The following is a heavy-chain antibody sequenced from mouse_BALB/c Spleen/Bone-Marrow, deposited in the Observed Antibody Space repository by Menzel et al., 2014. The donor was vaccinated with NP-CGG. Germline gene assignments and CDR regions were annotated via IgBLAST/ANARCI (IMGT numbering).Heavy chain of an antibody. V-gene: IGHV1-26*01. D-gene: IGHD2-2*01. J-gene: IGHJ4*01. Sequence: EVNLVDSGPELVKPGASMKISCKASGYSFTGYTMNWVKQSHGKNLEWVGLINPYNGGIRYNQKFKGKATLTVDKSSSTAYMELLSLTSEDSAVYYCARSGYGRYAMDYWGQGTSVTVSS. CDR3: ARSGYGRYAMDY. CDR2: INPYNGGI. CDR1: GYSFTGYT.